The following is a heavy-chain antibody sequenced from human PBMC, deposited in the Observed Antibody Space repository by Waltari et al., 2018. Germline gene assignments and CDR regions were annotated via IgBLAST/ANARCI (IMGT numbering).Heavy chain of an antibody. Sequence: QVQLQESGPGLVKPSQTLSLTCTVSGGSISSGAYYWSWIRQPPGKGLEWIGYIYYSGSTYYNPSLKSRVTISVDTSKNQFSLKLSSVTAADTAVYYCARVRGYSSSSEGRYFDYWGQGTLVTVSS. CDR3: ARVRGYSSSSEGRYFDY. V-gene: IGHV4-30-4*08. J-gene: IGHJ4*02. D-gene: IGHD6-6*01. CDR1: GGSISSGAYY. CDR2: IYYSGST.